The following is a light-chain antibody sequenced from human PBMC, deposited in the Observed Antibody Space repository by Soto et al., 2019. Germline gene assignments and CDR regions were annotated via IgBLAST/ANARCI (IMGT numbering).Light chain of an antibody. Sequence: DIQMTQSPSTLSASLGDRVTISCRASQSISAWLAWYQQKPGKAPNLLIYDVSTLDSGVPSRFSGSASGTEFTLTISNLQPDDFATYYCQQYDSYSSGPFGQGTKVDIK. CDR1: QSISAW. V-gene: IGKV1-5*01. CDR2: DVS. J-gene: IGKJ1*01. CDR3: QQYDSYSSGP.